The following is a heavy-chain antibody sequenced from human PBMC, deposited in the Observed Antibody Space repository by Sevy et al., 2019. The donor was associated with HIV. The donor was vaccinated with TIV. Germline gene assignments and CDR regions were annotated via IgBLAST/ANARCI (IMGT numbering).Heavy chain of an antibody. Sequence: GGSLRLSCAASGFTFSSYSMNWVRQAPGKGLEWISYISSSSNPIYYRDSVKGRFTISRDNAKNSLFLQMNNLRDEDTAVYYCARDHWNDYWGQGTLVTVSS. D-gene: IGHD1-1*01. CDR2: ISSSSNPI. CDR3: ARDHWNDY. CDR1: GFTFSSYS. J-gene: IGHJ4*02. V-gene: IGHV3-48*02.